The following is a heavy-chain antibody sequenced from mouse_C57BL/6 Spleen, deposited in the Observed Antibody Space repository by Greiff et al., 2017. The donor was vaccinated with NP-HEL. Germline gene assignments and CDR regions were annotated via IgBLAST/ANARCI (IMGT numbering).Heavy chain of an antibody. V-gene: IGHV1-5*01. D-gene: IGHD3-2*02. CDR3: TMGSSGNYAMDY. J-gene: IGHJ4*01. CDR1: GYTFTSYW. Sequence: SGTVLARPGASVKMSCKTSGYTFTSYWMHWVKQRPGQGLEWIGAIYPGNSDTSYNQKFKGKAKLTAVTSASTAYMELSSLTNEDSAVYYCTMGSSGNYAMDYWGQGTSVTVSS. CDR2: IYPGNSDT.